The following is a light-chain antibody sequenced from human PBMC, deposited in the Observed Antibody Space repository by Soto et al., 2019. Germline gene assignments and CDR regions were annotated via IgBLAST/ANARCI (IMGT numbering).Light chain of an antibody. CDR3: AAWDDSLSGLYV. V-gene: IGLV1-47*01. CDR1: SSNIGSNY. J-gene: IGLJ1*01. CDR2: RNN. Sequence: QSVLTQPPPASGTPGQRVTLSCSGSSSNIGSNYVYWYQQLPGTAPKLLIYRNNQRPSGVPDRFSGSKSGTSASLAISGLRSEDEADYYCAAWDDSLSGLYVFGTGTRSPS.